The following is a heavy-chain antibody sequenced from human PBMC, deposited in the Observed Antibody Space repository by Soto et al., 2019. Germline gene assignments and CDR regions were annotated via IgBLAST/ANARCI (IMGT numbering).Heavy chain of an antibody. CDR1: GYTFTSYA. V-gene: IGHV1-3*01. Sequence: ASVKVSCKASGYTFTSYAMHWVRQAPGQRLEWMGWINAGNGNTKYSQKFQGRVTITRDTPASTAYMELSSLRSEDTAVYYCARDMGFGLTDYWGQGTLVTVSS. CDR3: ARDMGFGLTDY. CDR2: INAGNGNT. J-gene: IGHJ4*02. D-gene: IGHD3-10*01.